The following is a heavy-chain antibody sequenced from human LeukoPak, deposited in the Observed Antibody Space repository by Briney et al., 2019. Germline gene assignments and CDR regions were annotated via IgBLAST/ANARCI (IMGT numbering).Heavy chain of an antibody. CDR2: IYPSRST. D-gene: IGHD2-21*02. V-gene: IGHV4-4*07. J-gene: IGHJ6*03. CDR3: ARGGHYDPPHLYYYQFMDV. Sequence: AWETLSLTCTVSGVSMSDYYWSWIRQPAGKGLEWIGRIYPSRSTNYISPLKSRVTVSIDTSKNQFSLELKSVTAADTAVYYCARGGHYDPPHLYYYQFMDVWGKGTTVTVSS. CDR1: GVSMSDYY.